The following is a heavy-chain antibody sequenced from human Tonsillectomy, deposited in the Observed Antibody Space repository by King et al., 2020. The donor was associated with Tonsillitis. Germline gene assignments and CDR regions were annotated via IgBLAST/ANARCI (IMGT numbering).Heavy chain of an antibody. CDR2: IRYDGSNK. V-gene: IGHV3-30*02. J-gene: IGHJ4*02. CDR3: AKAQGNYDFWSGFDY. Sequence: QLVQSGGGVVQPGGSLRLSCAASGFTFNTYGMAWVRQAPGKGLEWVTFIRYDGSNKYYADSVTGRFTVSRDNSKNTLYLQMNSLRAEDTAVYYCAKAQGNYDFWSGFDYWGQGTLVTVSS. D-gene: IGHD3-3*01. CDR1: GFTFNTYG.